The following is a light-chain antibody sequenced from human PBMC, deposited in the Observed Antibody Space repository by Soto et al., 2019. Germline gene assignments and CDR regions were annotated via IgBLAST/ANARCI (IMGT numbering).Light chain of an antibody. CDR1: SSDVGGYNY. V-gene: IGLV2-14*01. Sequence: QSALTQPASVSGSPGQSITISCTGTSSDVGGYNYVSWYRQHPGRAPKLMIYDVSNRPSGVPDRFSGSKSGTSASLAISGLQSEDEADYYCAAWDDSLNGYVFGTGTKVTVL. CDR3: AAWDDSLNGYV. CDR2: DVS. J-gene: IGLJ1*01.